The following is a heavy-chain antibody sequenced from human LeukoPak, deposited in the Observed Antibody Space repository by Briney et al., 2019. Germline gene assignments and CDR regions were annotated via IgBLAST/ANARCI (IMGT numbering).Heavy chain of an antibody. D-gene: IGHD7-27*01. J-gene: IGHJ4*02. CDR2: MYSDGTT. Sequence: GGSLRLSCAASGFTVSSNYMSWVRQAPGKGLEWVSVMYSDGTTYYADSVKGRFTVSRDNSKNTLFLQMNSLRAEDTAVYYCAKDGGLWVSAHWGDSWGRGTLVTVSS. CDR1: GFTVSSNY. CDR3: AKDGGLWVSAHWGDS. V-gene: IGHV3-53*01.